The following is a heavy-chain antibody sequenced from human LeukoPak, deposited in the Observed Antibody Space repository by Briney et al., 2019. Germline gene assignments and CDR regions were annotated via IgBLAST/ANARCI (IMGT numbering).Heavy chain of an antibody. J-gene: IGHJ6*02. Sequence: GGSLRLSCAASGFTFSSYSMNWVRQAPGKGLEWVSSISSSSSYIYYADSVKGRFTISRDNAKNSLYLQMNSLRAEDTAVYYCARDRVKEDGYNYFSRYYYYGMDVWGQGTTATVSS. CDR2: ISSSSSYI. CDR3: ARDRVKEDGYNYFSRYYYYGMDV. CDR1: GFTFSSYS. D-gene: IGHD5-24*01. V-gene: IGHV3-21*01.